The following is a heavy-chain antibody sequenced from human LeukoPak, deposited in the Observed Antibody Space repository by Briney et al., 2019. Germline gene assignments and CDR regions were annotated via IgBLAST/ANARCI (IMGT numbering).Heavy chain of an antibody. D-gene: IGHD2-21*02. Sequence: GGSLRLSCEASGFSFSNYAMNWVRQAPGKGLEWVSSIDGSSSHIYYADSVKGRFTISRDNTKSSLYLQMNSLRAEDMAVYYCARGYCGGDCYGDWGQGTLVTVSS. CDR1: GFSFSNYA. V-gene: IGHV3-21*01. CDR3: ARGYCGGDCYGD. J-gene: IGHJ1*01. CDR2: IDGSSSHI.